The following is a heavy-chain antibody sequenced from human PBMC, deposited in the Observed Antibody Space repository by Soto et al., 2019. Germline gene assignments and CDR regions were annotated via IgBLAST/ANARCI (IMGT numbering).Heavy chain of an antibody. J-gene: IGHJ6*03. V-gene: IGHV4-59*08. Sequence: SETLSLTCTVSGGSISSYYWSWIRQPPGKGLEWIGYIYYSGSTNYNPSLKSRVSLSVDTSKNQFSLKLSSVTAAGTAMYYCARQPGYCSSTSCSSYYYYMDVWGKGTTVTVSS. D-gene: IGHD2-2*01. CDR1: GGSISSYY. CDR3: ARQPGYCSSTSCSSYYYYMDV. CDR2: IYYSGST.